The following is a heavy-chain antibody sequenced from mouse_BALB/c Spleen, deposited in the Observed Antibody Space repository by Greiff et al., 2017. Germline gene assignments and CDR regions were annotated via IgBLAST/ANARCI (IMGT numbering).Heavy chain of an antibody. J-gene: IGHJ3*01. CDR3: AREAYDYDGAWFAY. V-gene: IGHV5-6*01. CDR2: ISSGGSYT. CDR1: GFTFSSYG. Sequence: EVQGVESGGDLVKPGGSLKLSCAASGFTFSSYGMSWVRQTPDKRLEWVATISSGGSYTYYPDSVKGRFTISRDNAKNTLYLQMSSLRSEDTAMYYCAREAYDYDGAWFAYWGQGTLVTVSA. D-gene: IGHD2-4*01.